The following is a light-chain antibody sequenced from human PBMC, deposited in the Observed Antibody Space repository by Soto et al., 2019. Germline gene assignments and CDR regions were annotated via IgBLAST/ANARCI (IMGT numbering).Light chain of an antibody. CDR3: QKYNTAPLT. V-gene: IGKV1-27*01. CDR1: HDISHD. J-gene: IGKJ5*01. Sequence: IQTTPSTPSPTTSVGARLSITCVASHDISHDLAWYQQKPGKVPKLLIYAASTLQSGVPSRFSGSGSGTDFTLTISGLHPEDFATYYCQKYNTAPLTFGQGTRLEIK. CDR2: AAS.